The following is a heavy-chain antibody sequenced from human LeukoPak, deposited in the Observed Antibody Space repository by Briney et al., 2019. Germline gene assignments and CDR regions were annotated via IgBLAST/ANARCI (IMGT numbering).Heavy chain of an antibody. CDR3: TRVRVPSRVLLPYFDY. D-gene: IGHD3-10*01. V-gene: IGHV3-30*01. CDR2: LSYDGSTK. J-gene: IGHJ4*02. Sequence: GSSLRLSCSASGFTFSTYSIHWVRQAPGKGLEWVAVLSYDGSTKYLADSVKGRFAISRDNSQNTLYLQLNNLTAEDTAVYYCTRVRVPSRVLLPYFDYWGQGTLVTVAS. CDR1: GFTFSTYS.